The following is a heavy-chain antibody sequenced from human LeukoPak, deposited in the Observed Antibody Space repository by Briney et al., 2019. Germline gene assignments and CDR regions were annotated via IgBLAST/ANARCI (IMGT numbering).Heavy chain of an antibody. CDR2: IYYSGST. D-gene: IGHD5-18*01. CDR3: ARDSGYSYGYVEIDY. CDR1: GDSISSYY. J-gene: IGHJ4*02. V-gene: IGHV4-59*12. Sequence: SETLSLTCTVSGDSISSYYCSWIRQPPGKGLEWIGYIYYSGSTSYNPSLKSRVTISVDTSKNQFSLKLSSVTAADTAVYYCARDSGYSYGYVEIDYWGQGTLVTVSS.